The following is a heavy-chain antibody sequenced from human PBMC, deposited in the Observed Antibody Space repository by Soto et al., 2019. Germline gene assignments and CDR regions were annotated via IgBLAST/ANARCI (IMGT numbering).Heavy chain of an antibody. CDR3: ARDRHSGGSSFDY. V-gene: IGHV3-30-3*01. CDR1: GFTYSTYT. CDR2: ISYDGSNK. Sequence: GSLRLSCAASGFTYSTYTMHWVRQAPGKGLEWVAVISYDGSNKYYADSVKGRFTISRDNSKNTLFLQTNSLRPEDTAVYYCARDRHSGGSSFDYWGQGTLVTVSS. D-gene: IGHD2-15*01. J-gene: IGHJ4*02.